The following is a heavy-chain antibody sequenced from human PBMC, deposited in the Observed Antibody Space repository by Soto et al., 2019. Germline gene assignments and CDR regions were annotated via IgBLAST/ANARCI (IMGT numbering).Heavy chain of an antibody. D-gene: IGHD3-10*01. CDR2: ISSSSSTI. Sequence: EVQLVESGGGLVQPGGSLRLSCAASGFTFSSYSMNWVRQAPGKGLEWVSYISSSSSTIYYADSVKGRFTISRDNAKNPLYLQRNSLRAEDTAVYYCARVEYYGSGSYYGAVDYYYYMDVWGKGTTVTVSS. V-gene: IGHV3-48*01. CDR1: GFTFSSYS. CDR3: ARVEYYGSGSYYGAVDYYYYMDV. J-gene: IGHJ6*03.